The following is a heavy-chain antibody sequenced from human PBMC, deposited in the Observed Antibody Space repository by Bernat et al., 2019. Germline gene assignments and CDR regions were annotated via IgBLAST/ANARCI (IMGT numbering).Heavy chain of an antibody. CDR3: ARILTLAAAGTGLYYGMDV. CDR1: GFTVSSNY. V-gene: IGHV3-66*01. Sequence: EVQLVESGGGLVQPGGSLRLSCAASGFTVSSNYMSWVRQAPGKGLEWVSVIYSGGSTYYADSVKGRFTISRENSKNTRYLQMNSLRAEDTAVYYCARILTLAAAGTGLYYGMDVWGQGTTVTVSS. CDR2: IYSGGST. J-gene: IGHJ6*02. D-gene: IGHD6-13*01.